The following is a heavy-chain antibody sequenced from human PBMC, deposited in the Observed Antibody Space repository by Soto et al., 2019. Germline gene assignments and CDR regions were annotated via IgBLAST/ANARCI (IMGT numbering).Heavy chain of an antibody. CDR2: IYYSGST. D-gene: IGHD3-22*01. Sequence: SEALSLTCTVSGGSISSYYWSWSRQPPGKGLEWIGYIYYSGSTNYNPSLKSRVTISVDTSKNQFSLKLSSVTAADTAVYYCARLPYDSSGYFYYYGMDVWGQGTTFTVSS. CDR1: GGSISSYY. J-gene: IGHJ6*02. V-gene: IGHV4-59*08. CDR3: ARLPYDSSGYFYYYGMDV.